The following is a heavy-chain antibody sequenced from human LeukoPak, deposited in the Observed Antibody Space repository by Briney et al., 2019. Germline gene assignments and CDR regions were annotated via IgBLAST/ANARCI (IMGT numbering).Heavy chain of an antibody. CDR1: GGSFSGYY. J-gene: IGHJ6*02. CDR2: IYYSGST. V-gene: IGHV4-34*09. CDR3: ARDFPYCSSTSCSGMDV. Sequence: SETLSLTCAVYGGSFSGYYWSWIRQPPGKGLEWIGYIYYSGSTYYNPSLKSRVTISVDTSKNQFSLKLSSVTAADTAVYYCARDFPYCSSTSCSGMDVWGQGTTVTVSS. D-gene: IGHD2-2*01.